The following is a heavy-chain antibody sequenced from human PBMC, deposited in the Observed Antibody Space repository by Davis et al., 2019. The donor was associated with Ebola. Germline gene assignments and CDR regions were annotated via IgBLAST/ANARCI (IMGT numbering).Heavy chain of an antibody. CDR3: ARDRRGWLHAFDI. V-gene: IGHV3-30-3*01. D-gene: IGHD5-12*01. Sequence: PGGSLRLSCAASGFTFSSYAMHWVRQAPGKGLEWVAVISYDGSNKYYADSVKGRFTISRDNSKNTLYLQMNSLRAEDTAVYYCARDRRGWLHAFDIWGQGTMVTVSS. CDR2: ISYDGSNK. J-gene: IGHJ3*02. CDR1: GFTFSSYA.